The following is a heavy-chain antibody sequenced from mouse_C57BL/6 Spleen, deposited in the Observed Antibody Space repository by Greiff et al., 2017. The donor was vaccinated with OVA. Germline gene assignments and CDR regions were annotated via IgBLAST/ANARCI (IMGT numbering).Heavy chain of an antibody. CDR2: IWGGGST. CDR3: AKRSYAMDY. Sequence: VKLVVSGPGLVAPSQGLSISCTVSGFSLTSYGVDWVRQPPGKGLEWLGVIWGGGSTNYNSALMSRLGISKDNTKSQVFLTMNSLQTDDTAMYYCAKRSYAMDYWGQGTSVTVSS. V-gene: IGHV2-9*01. J-gene: IGHJ4*01. CDR1: GFSLTSYG.